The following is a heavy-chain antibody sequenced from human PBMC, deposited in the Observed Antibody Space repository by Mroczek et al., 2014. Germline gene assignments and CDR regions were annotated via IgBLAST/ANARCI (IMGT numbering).Heavy chain of an antibody. CDR2: LSSSGSTI. CDR3: AREADCSGGSCYPNY. D-gene: IGHD2-15*01. CDR1: GFTFSDYY. V-gene: IGHV3-11*01. J-gene: IGHJ4*02. Sequence: QVQLVESGGGLVKPGGSLRLSCAASGFTFSDYYMSWIRQAPGKGWSGFHTLSSSGSTIYYADSVKGRFTISRDNAKNSLYLQMNSLRAEDTAVYYCAREADCSGGSCYPNYWGQGTLVTVSS.